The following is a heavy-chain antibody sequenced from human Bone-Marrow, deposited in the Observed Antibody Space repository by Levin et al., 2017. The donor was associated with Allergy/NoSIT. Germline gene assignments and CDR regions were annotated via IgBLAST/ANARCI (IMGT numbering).Heavy chain of an antibody. Sequence: KVSCKGSGFTFTSSWINWVRQMPGKGLEWMGRIDPTDSYTTYSPSFQGHVTFSADKSISTAYLQWSSLKASDTAIYYCARSSGRLVAAYYFDYWGQGTLVTVSS. CDR1: GFTFTSSW. J-gene: IGHJ4*02. CDR3: ARSSGRLVAAYYFDY. V-gene: IGHV5-10-1*01. CDR2: IDPTDSYT. D-gene: IGHD5-12*01.